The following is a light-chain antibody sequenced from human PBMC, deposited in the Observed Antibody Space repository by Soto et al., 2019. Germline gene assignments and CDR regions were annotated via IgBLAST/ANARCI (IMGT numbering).Light chain of an antibody. CDR1: QSVGYNF. CDR2: DAS. J-gene: IGKJ1*01. CDR3: HQYGTSPQT. Sequence: EIVLTQSPDTLSLSPGERATLSCRASQSVGYNFLAWYQQKPGQAPTLLIYDASSRASGLPDRFSGSGSETDFTLTVSRLELEDFAVYFCHQYGTSPQTFGQGTKVDIK. V-gene: IGKV3-20*01.